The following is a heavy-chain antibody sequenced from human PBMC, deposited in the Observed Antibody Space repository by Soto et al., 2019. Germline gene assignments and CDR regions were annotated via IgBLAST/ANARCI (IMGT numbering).Heavy chain of an antibody. CDR3: ASHPTSIVVAARAPYAY. CDR2: IKPDGSEK. Sequence: GSLRLSGAASGFTCSSYWMSWVRHAPGEGLEWVANIKPDGSEKWCVDSVKGRFTISRDNSQNRLYLQMNSLRAEDTAVYYCASHPTSIVVAARAPYAYWGRGTLVTVSS. V-gene: IGHV3-7*05. D-gene: IGHD2-21*01. J-gene: IGHJ4*02. CDR1: GFTCSSYW.